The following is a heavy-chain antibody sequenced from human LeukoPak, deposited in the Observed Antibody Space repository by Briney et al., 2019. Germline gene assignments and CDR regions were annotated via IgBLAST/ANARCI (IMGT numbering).Heavy chain of an antibody. CDR2: IYSGGST. CDR3: ARATYDSSGYSVDY. J-gene: IGHJ4*02. D-gene: IGHD3-22*01. V-gene: IGHV3-66*01. CDR1: GFTFSSYA. Sequence: GGSLRLSCAASGFTFSSYAMHWVRQAPGKGLEWVSVIYSGGSTYYADSVKGRFTISRDNSKNTLYLQMNSLRAEDMAVYYCARATYDSSGYSVDYWGQGTLVTVSS.